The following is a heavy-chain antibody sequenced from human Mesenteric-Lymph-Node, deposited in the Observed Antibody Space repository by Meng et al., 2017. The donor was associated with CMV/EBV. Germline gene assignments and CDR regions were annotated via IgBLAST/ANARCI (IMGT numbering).Heavy chain of an antibody. D-gene: IGHD2-15*01. CDR2: ISAYNGYR. Sequence: CMASGGTASKFAIGWLRQAPGQGLEWMGWISAYNGYRNYAQKLQGRVTMTTDTSTSTAYMELRSLRSDDTAVYYCARDSLLYYFDYWGQGTLVTVSS. J-gene: IGHJ4*02. CDR3: ARDSLLYYFDY. CDR1: GGTASKFA. V-gene: IGHV1-18*01.